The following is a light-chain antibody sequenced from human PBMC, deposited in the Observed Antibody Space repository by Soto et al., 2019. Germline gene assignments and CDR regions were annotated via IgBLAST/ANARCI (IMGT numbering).Light chain of an antibody. J-gene: IGLJ1*01. CDR3: SLYVSTYTYV. Sequence: QSALTQPRSVSGSPGQSVTISCTGTSSDVGAYNYVSWYQQHPVKAPELMIYDVSKRPSGVPDRFSGSKSGNTASLTISGHKAEVEGGSCCSLYVSTYTYVFGTDTQRTVL. CDR1: SSDVGAYNY. V-gene: IGLV2-11*01. CDR2: DVS.